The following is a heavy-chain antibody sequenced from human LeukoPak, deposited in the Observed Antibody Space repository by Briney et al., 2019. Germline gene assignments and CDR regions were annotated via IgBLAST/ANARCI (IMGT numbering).Heavy chain of an antibody. D-gene: IGHD2-15*01. Sequence: SVNLSFKGTGGTFSIYANSWGRQAPGQGLEWMGRIIPILGIANYAQKFQGRVTITADKSTSTAYMELSSLRSEDTAVCYCARDLVATAQEDFDLWGRGTMVTVSS. CDR2: IIPILGIA. J-gene: IGHJ3*01. CDR3: ARDLVATAQEDFDL. V-gene: IGHV1-69*04. CDR1: GGTFSIYA.